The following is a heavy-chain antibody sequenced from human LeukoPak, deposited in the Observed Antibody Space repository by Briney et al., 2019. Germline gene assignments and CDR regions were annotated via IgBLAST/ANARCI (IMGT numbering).Heavy chain of an antibody. D-gene: IGHD6-19*01. CDR3: AKDAVAGRLGYYMDV. CDR1: GFTFSNYI. CDR2: ILENGSNQ. J-gene: IGHJ6*03. V-gene: IGHV3-30*04. Sequence: GGSLRLSCAASGFTFSNYIMHWVRQAPGKGLDWVAVILENGSNQYYADSVKGRFTISRDNAKNSLYLQMNSLRAEDTAVYYCAKDAVAGRLGYYMDVWGKGTTVTISS.